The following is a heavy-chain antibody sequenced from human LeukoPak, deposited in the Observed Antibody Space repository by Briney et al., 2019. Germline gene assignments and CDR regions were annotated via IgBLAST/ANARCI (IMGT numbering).Heavy chain of an antibody. CDR2: IYTSGST. J-gene: IGHJ6*03. D-gene: IGHD3-10*01. CDR1: GGSISSYY. Sequence: PSETLSLTCTVSGGSISSYYWSWIRQPPGKGLEWIGYIYTSGSTNYNPSLKSRVTMSVDTSKNQFSLKLSSVTAADTAVYYCASERITMVRGPTALYYYYYYTDVWGKGTTVTISS. CDR3: ASERITMVRGPTALYYYYYYTDV. V-gene: IGHV4-4*08.